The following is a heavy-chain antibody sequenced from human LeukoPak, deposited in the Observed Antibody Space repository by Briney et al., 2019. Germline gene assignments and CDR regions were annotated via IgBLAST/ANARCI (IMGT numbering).Heavy chain of an antibody. D-gene: IGHD3-3*01. CDR1: GFTFSSYS. Sequence: GGSLRLSCAASGFTFSSYSMNWVRQAPGKGLEWVSYISSSSSTIYYADSVKGRFTISRDNSKNTLYLQMNSLRAEDTAVYYCAKDLYDFWSGYYENYFDYWGQGTLVTVSS. V-gene: IGHV3-48*01. J-gene: IGHJ4*02. CDR2: ISSSSSTI. CDR3: AKDLYDFWSGYYENYFDY.